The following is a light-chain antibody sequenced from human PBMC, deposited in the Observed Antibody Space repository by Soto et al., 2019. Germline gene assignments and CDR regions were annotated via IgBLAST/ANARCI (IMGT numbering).Light chain of an antibody. V-gene: IGKV3-15*01. CDR3: RQYNNWPPMT. CDR2: GAS. Sequence: PLTLSLFLDAKDSHSCSASQFLSSYLAWYQQIPGQPTRLLIYGASSRATGIPARCSGSGSGTEFTLTISSLQYEDFAGYYGRQYNNWPPMTFGQGT. J-gene: IGKJ1*01. CDR1: QFLSSY.